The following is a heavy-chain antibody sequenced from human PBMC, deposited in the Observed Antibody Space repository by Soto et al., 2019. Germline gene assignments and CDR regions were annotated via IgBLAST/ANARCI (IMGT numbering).Heavy chain of an antibody. CDR1: GGSISSGGYH. Sequence: SETLSLTCTVSGGSISSGGYHWSWIRQHPGKGLEWIGYIYYSGSTNYNPSLKSRVTISVDTSKNQFSLKLNSVTAADTAVYYCARRGSYYDSYGYYYFDYWRQGTLVTVSS. CDR3: ARRGSYYDSYGYYYFDY. D-gene: IGHD3-22*01. V-gene: IGHV4-61*08. J-gene: IGHJ4*02. CDR2: IYYSGST.